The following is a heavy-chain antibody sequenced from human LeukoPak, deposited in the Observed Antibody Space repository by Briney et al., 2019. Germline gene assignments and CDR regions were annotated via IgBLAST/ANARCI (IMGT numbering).Heavy chain of an antibody. CDR3: ARDGVALY. CDR2: INSRSSDI. Sequence: GGSLRLSCAASGFTFSRYWMSWVRQAPGKRPEWISYINSRSSDIHYADSVRGRFTIYRDNVKNSLFLQMNSLRAEDTAVYFCARDGVALYWGQGTLVTVSS. CDR1: GFTFSRYW. J-gene: IGHJ4*02. D-gene: IGHD2-15*01. V-gene: IGHV3-48*01.